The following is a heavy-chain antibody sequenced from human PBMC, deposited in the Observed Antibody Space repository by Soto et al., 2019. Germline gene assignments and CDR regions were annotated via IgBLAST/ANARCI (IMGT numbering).Heavy chain of an antibody. CDR2: ISAYNGNT. D-gene: IGHD6-19*01. J-gene: IGHJ4*02. CDR1: GCTFTSYG. Sequence: QVQLVQSGAEVKKPGASVKVSCKASGCTFTSYGISWVRQAPGQGLEWMGWISAYNGNTNYAQKVQGRVTMTTDTSTITVYMELRTLRSDDTAGYYCARQPVAGTAFFDYWGQGTLVTVS. CDR3: ARQPVAGTAFFDY. V-gene: IGHV1-18*01.